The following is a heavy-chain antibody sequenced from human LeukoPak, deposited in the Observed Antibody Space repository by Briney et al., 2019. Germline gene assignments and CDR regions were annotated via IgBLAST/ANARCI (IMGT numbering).Heavy chain of an antibody. D-gene: IGHD3-10*01. CDR2: IYYSGST. V-gene: IGHV4-39*01. CDR3: ARRRGTMVRGVDFDP. CDR1: GGFISSSSYY. Sequence: SETLSLTCTVSGGFISSSSYYCVWIRQPPGKGLEWIGSIYYSGSTYYNPSLKSRVTISVDTSKNQFSLKLSSVTAADTAVYYCARRRGTMVRGVDFDPWGQGTLVTVSS. J-gene: IGHJ5*02.